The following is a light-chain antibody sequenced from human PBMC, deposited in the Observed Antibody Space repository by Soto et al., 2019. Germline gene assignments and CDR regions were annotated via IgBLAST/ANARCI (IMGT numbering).Light chain of an antibody. CDR3: QQYNGYSRT. Sequence: DMQMTQSPSTLSASVGGRVTITXXALQSISESLDWYXHKXGKAPSXXXSHASTLERGVPLRFRGSGSGTEFTLTINSMQPDDFEPYYCQQYNGYSRTFGQGTKVDIK. CDR2: HAS. J-gene: IGKJ1*01. V-gene: IGKV1-5*01. CDR1: QSISES.